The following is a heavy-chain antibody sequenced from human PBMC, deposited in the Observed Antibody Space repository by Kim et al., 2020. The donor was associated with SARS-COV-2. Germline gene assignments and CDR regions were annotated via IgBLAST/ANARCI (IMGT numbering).Heavy chain of an antibody. Sequence: GGSLRLSCAASGFTFSSYSMNWVRQAPGKGLEWVSYISSSSSTIYYADSVKGRFTISRDNAKNSLYLQMNSLRDEDTAVYYCASRSSGIYYYYYGMDVWGQGTPVTVSS. CDR2: ISSSSSTI. J-gene: IGHJ6*02. CDR3: ASRSSGIYYYYYGMDV. CDR1: GFTFSSYS. V-gene: IGHV3-48*02.